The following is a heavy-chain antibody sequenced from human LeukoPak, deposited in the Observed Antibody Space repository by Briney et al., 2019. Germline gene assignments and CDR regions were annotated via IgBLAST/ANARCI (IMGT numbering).Heavy chain of an antibody. V-gene: IGHV1-18*01. CDR2: ISAYNGNT. Sequence: ASVKVSCKASGYTFTSYGISWVRQAPGQGLEWMGWISAYNGNTNYAQKLQGRVTMTTDTSTSTAYMELRSLRSDDTAVYYCARVVRFGELYYYYGMDVWGQGTTVTVSS. CDR3: ARVVRFGELYYYYGMDV. J-gene: IGHJ6*02. CDR1: GYTFTSYG. D-gene: IGHD3-10*01.